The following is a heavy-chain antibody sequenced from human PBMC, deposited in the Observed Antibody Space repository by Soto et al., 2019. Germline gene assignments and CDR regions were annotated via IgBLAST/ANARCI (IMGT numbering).Heavy chain of an antibody. Sequence: EVQLLDSGGGLVQPGGSLRLSCVGSGFTFSSYDMTWVRQAPGKGLEWVSSFSFYGRRDNTYYADSVKGRFTISRDNSSNTVYLQMDNLRVEDTAVYYCAKSLYADNGGTNANWGQGTLVTVSS. CDR2: FSFYGRRDNT. J-gene: IGHJ4*02. CDR3: AKSLYADNGGTNAN. D-gene: IGHD2-2*01. V-gene: IGHV3-23*01. CDR1: GFTFSSYD.